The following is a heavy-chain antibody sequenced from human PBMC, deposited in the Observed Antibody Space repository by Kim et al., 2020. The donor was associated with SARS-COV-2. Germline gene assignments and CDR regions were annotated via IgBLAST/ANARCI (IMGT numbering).Heavy chain of an antibody. D-gene: IGHD6-19*01. CDR3: ASCIAVGMMVYFDY. J-gene: IGHJ4*02. Sequence: NPSLKSRVTISVDKSKNQFSLKLSSVTAADTAVYYCASCIAVGMMVYFDYWGQGTLVTVSS. V-gene: IGHV4-4*02.